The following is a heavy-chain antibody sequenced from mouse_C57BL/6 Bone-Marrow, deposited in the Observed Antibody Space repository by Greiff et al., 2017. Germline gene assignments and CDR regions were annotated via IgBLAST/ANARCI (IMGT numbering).Heavy chain of an antibody. Sequence: EVMLVESEGGLVQPGSSMKLSCTASGFTFSDYYMAWVRQVPEKGLEWVANINYDGSSTYYLDSLKSRFIISRDNAKNILYLQMSRLKSEDTATYYCARDRYYGSSYYWYFDVWGTGTTVTVSS. V-gene: IGHV5-16*01. CDR2: INYDGSST. J-gene: IGHJ1*03. D-gene: IGHD1-1*01. CDR1: GFTFSDYY. CDR3: ARDRYYGSSYYWYFDV.